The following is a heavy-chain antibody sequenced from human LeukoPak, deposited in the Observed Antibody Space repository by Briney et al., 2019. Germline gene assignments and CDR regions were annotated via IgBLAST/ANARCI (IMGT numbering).Heavy chain of an antibody. Sequence: GGSLRLSCAASGFMFSRYARIWVRQTPGKGLEWVSAITETGAGTYYADSVKGRFTMSRDNSRNTAYLQMDSLRAEDTAVYFCARGTAAAANRNWFDSWGQGTLVTVSS. CDR3: ARGTAAAANRNWFDS. CDR2: ITETGAGT. V-gene: IGHV3-23*01. J-gene: IGHJ5*01. D-gene: IGHD6-13*01. CDR1: GFMFSRYA.